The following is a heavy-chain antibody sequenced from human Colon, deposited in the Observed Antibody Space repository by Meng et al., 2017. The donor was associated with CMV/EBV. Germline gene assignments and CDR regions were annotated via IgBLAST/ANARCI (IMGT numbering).Heavy chain of an antibody. V-gene: IGHV3-66*02. J-gene: IGHJ5*02. Sequence: GESLKISCAASGFTVSDFYMSWVRQAPGKGLEWVSIIYTHGSTFYADSVKGRFTISRDNSKNTLYLQMNTLGAEDTAVYYCAKGPTYCNKGVCYLGSGYFDAWGQGTLVTVSS. CDR1: GFTVSDFY. CDR3: AKGPTYCNKGVCYLGSGYFDA. D-gene: IGHD2-8*01. CDR2: IYTHGST.